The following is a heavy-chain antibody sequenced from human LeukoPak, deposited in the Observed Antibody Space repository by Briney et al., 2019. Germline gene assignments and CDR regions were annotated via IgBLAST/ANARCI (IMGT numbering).Heavy chain of an antibody. J-gene: IGHJ4*02. CDR3: ARGGAGGSSWYVVY. D-gene: IGHD6-13*01. V-gene: IGHV3-21*01. Sequence: PGRSLRLSCAASGFTLSSYSMNWVRQAPGKGLEWVSSISSSSSYIYYADSVKGRFTISRDNAKNSLYLQMNSLRAEDTAVYYCARGGAGGSSWYVVYWGQGTLVTVSS. CDR1: GFTLSSYS. CDR2: ISSSSSYI.